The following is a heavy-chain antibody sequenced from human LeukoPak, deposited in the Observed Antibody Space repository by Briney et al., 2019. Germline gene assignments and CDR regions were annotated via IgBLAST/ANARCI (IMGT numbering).Heavy chain of an antibody. CDR1: GCTFSSCW. J-gene: IGHJ6*01. D-gene: IGHD1-26*01. CDR2: IQQDGSEK. V-gene: IGHV3-7*05. CDR3: ARGRRIVGAITAYSGMAV. Sequence: GCSLRLSYAASGCTFSSCWMSWVRQAPGKGLELGANIQQDGSEKYSVDSVKGRFTISRDNAKTTLYLQMTSMRAEDTAVYYCARGRRIVGAITAYSGMAVRGQGNTVTVS.